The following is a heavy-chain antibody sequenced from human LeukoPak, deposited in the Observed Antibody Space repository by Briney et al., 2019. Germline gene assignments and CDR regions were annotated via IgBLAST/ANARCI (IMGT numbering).Heavy chain of an antibody. D-gene: IGHD3-3*01. V-gene: IGHV3-15*01. CDR1: AITFSTYA. CDR3: TTERSIFGVAVYYYMDV. Sequence: GGSLRLSCAASAITFSTYAMSWVRQAPGKGLEWVGRIKSKTDGGTTDYAAPVKGRFTISRDDSKNTLYLQMNSLKTEDTAVYYCTTERSIFGVAVYYYMDVWGKGTTVTVSS. J-gene: IGHJ6*03. CDR2: IKSKTDGGTT.